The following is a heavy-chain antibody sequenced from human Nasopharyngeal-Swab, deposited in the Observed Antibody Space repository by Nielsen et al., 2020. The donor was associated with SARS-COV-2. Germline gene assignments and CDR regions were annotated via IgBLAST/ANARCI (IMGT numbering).Heavy chain of an antibody. CDR2: IDWDDDK. CDR1: GFSLSTSGMC. V-gene: IGHV2-70*11. CDR3: ARFVPSSAFDI. J-gene: IGHJ3*02. D-gene: IGHD2-15*01. Sequence: SGPTLVKPTQTLTLTCTFSGFSLSTSGMCVSWIRQPPGKALEWLARIDWDDDKYYSTSLKTRLTTSKDTSKNQVVLTMTNMDPVDTATYYCARFVPSSAFDIWGQGTMVTVSS.